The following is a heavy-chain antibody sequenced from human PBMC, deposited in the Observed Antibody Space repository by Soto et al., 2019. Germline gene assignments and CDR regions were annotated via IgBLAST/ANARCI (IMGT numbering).Heavy chain of an antibody. D-gene: IGHD2-2*01. V-gene: IGHV1-3*01. CDR3: ARVYYSATSCYGYYAMYC. Sequence: QVQLVQSGAEVRKPGASVKVSCKASGYTFTNYAMHWVRQAPGQRLEWMAWINADSGNTKYAQKFQGRGNITRDTSARSAYMELSSLIYEETAVYYCARVYYSATSCYGYYAMYCWVQGTIVTVS. J-gene: IGHJ6*02. CDR1: GYTFTNYA. CDR2: INADSGNT.